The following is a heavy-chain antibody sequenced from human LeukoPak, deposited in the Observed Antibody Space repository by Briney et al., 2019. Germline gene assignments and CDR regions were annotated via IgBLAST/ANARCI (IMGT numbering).Heavy chain of an antibody. CDR3: AKNRYSSGRVFDY. D-gene: IGHD6-19*01. Sequence: PGGSLRLSCAASGFTFSSYAMSWVRQAPGKGREWVSALTGSGSSTYYADSVKRRFTISRDNSMDTLSLHMNSLIAEDTALYYCAKNRYSSGRVFDYWDQGTLVTVSS. V-gene: IGHV3-23*01. CDR1: GFTFSSYA. J-gene: IGHJ4*02. CDR2: LTGSGSST.